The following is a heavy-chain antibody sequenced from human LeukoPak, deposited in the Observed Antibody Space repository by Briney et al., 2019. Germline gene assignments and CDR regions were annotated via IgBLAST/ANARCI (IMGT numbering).Heavy chain of an antibody. CDR3: ARSGSSSWYYYYGMDV. J-gene: IGHJ6*02. Sequence: ASVKVSCKASGYTFTSYAMNWVRQAPGQGLEWMGWINTNTGNPTYAQGFTGRFVFSLDTSVSTAYLQISSLKAEDTAVYYCARSGSSSWYYYYGMDVWGQGTTVTVSS. CDR2: INTNTGNP. D-gene: IGHD6-13*01. CDR1: GYTFTSYA. V-gene: IGHV7-4-1*02.